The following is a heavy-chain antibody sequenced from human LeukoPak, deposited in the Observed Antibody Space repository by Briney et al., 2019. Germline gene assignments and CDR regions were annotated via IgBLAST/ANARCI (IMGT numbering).Heavy chain of an antibody. CDR2: ISAYNGNT. CDR3: ATRNQYSSSLRLDY. CDR1: GYTFTSYG. J-gene: IGHJ4*02. D-gene: IGHD6-6*01. Sequence: ASVKVSCKASGYTFTSYGISWVRQAPGQGLEWMGWISAYNGNTNYAQKLQGRVTMTTDTSTSTAYMELRSLRSDDTAVYYCATRNQYSSSLRLDYWGQGTLVTVSS. V-gene: IGHV1-18*01.